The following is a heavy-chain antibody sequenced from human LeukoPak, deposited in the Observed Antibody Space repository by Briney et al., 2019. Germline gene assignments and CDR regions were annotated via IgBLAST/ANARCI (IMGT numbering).Heavy chain of an antibody. Sequence: PGGSLRLSCAASGFTSSSYWMYWVRQAPGKGLVCVSRINSDASNTIYADSVKGRFTISRDNAKNTLYLQMNSLRVEDTAVYYCVKDLYSGYNLYYFDYWGQGTLATVSS. CDR3: VKDLYSGYNLYYFDY. J-gene: IGHJ4*02. D-gene: IGHD5-12*01. CDR2: INSDASNT. CDR1: GFTSSSYW. V-gene: IGHV3-74*01.